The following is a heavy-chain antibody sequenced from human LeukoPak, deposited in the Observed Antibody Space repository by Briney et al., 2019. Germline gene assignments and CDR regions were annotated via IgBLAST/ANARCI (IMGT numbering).Heavy chain of an antibody. Sequence: GGSLRLSCAASGFTFSDYYMSWIRQAPGKGLEWVSYISSSGSTIYYADSVKGRFTISRDNAKNSLYLQMNSLRAEDTAVYYWASSRGYYDSPEWGQGTRVSVSS. CDR1: GFTFSDYY. D-gene: IGHD3-22*01. V-gene: IGHV3-11*01. J-gene: IGHJ4*02. CDR3: ASSRGYYDSPE. CDR2: ISSSGSTI.